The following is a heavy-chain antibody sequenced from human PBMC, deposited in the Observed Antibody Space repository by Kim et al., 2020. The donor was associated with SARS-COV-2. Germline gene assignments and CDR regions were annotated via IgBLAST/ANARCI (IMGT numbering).Heavy chain of an antibody. CDR2: SYI. Sequence: SYIYYADSVKGRFTISRDNAKNSLYLQMNSLRAEDTAVYYCARGFGAVDYWGQGTLVTVSS. J-gene: IGHJ4*02. V-gene: IGHV3-21*01. CDR3: ARGFGAVDY. D-gene: IGHD3-16*01.